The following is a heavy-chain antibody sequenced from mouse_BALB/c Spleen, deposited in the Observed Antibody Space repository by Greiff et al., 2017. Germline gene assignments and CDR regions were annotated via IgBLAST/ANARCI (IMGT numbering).Heavy chain of an antibody. J-gene: IGHJ4*01. CDR2: INPSNGRT. CDR1: GYTFTSYW. D-gene: IGHD6-5*01. V-gene: IGHV1S81*02. Sequence: VQLQQPGAELVKPGASVKLSCKASGYTFTSYWMHWVKQRPGQGLEWIGEINPSNGRTNYNEKFKSKATLTVDKSSSTAYMQLSSLTSEDSAVYYCARNARYYAMDYWGQGTSVTVSS. CDR3: ARNARYYAMDY.